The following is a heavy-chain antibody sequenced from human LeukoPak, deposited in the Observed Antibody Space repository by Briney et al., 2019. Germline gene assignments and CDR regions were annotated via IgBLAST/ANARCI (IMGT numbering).Heavy chain of an antibody. CDR1: GFTFSNYG. V-gene: IGHV3-21*01. D-gene: IGHD4-11*01. Sequence: MAGGSLRLSCAASGFTFSNYGMNWVRQAPGKGLEWVSSISSSSSSIYYADSLKGRFTISRDNAKTSLYLQMNSLRAEDTAVYYCARLADYGNYGPREYLDFWGQGTLVTVSS. J-gene: IGHJ4*02. CDR3: ARLADYGNYGPREYLDF. CDR2: ISSSSSSI.